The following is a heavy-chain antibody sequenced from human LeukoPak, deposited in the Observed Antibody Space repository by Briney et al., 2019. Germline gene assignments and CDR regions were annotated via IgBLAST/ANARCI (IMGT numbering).Heavy chain of an antibody. V-gene: IGHV1-46*01. CDR3: ARDSAYCGGDCYSTFDY. J-gene: IGHJ4*02. D-gene: IGHD2-21*02. Sequence: ASVKVSCKASGYTFTSYYMHWVRQAPGQGLEWMGIINSSGGSTSYAQKFQGRVTMTRDTSTSTVYMELSSLRSEDTAVYYCARDSAYCGGDCYSTFDYWGQGTLVTVSS. CDR2: INSSGGST. CDR1: GYTFTSYY.